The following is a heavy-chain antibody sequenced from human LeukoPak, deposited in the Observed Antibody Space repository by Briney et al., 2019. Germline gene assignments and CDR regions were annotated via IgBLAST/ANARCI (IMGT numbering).Heavy chain of an antibody. CDR2: ISGSGGST. D-gene: IGHD6-13*01. J-gene: IGHJ4*02. CDR3: AKDPFFSSSPDY. Sequence: GGSLRLSCAASGFTFTNAWMNWVRQAPGKGLEWVSGISGSGGSTFYADSVKGRFTISRDNFKNTLYLQMNSLRAEDTAVYYCAKDPFFSSSPDYWGQGTLVTVSS. V-gene: IGHV3-23*01. CDR1: GFTFTNAW.